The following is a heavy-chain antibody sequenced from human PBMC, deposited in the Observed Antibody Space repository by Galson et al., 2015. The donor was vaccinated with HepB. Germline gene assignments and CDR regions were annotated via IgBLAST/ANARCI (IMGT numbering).Heavy chain of an antibody. CDR2: ISGYNGNT. J-gene: IGHJ4*02. D-gene: IGHD5-12*01. CDR1: DYTFTSYG. CDR3: ARRGGGYSGYALDY. Sequence: SVKVSCKASDYTFTSYGISWVRQAPGQGLEWMGWISGYNGNTYYAQNLQGRVTMTTDTSTITAYMELRSLRSDDTAVYYCARRGGGYSGYALDYWGQGTLVTVSS. V-gene: IGHV1-18*04.